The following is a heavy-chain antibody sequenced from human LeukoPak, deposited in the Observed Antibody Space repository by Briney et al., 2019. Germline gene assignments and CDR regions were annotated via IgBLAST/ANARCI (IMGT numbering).Heavy chain of an antibody. CDR3: ARITYYYDSSGYLDY. CDR2: ISSSSSYI. V-gene: IGHV3-21*01. D-gene: IGHD3-22*01. J-gene: IGHJ4*02. Sequence: GGSLRLSCAASGFTFSSYSMNWVRQAPGEGLEWVSSISSSSSYIYYADSVKGRFTISRDNAKNSLYLQMNSLRAEDTAVYYCARITYYYDSSGYLDYWGQGTLVTVSS. CDR1: GFTFSSYS.